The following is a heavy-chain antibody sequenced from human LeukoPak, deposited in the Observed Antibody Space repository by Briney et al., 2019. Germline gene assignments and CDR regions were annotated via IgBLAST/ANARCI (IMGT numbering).Heavy chain of an antibody. V-gene: IGHV4-4*02. J-gene: IGHJ6*02. CDR1: GGSISSSNW. D-gene: IGHD3-22*01. CDR2: IYHSGST. Sequence: PSETLSLTCAVSGGSISSSNWWSWVRLPPGKGLEWIGEIYHSGSTNYNPSLKSRVTISVDKSKNQFSLKLSSVTAADTAVYYCARMYYYDSSGLFYYYGMDVWGQGTTVTVSS. CDR3: ARMYYYDSSGLFYYYGMDV.